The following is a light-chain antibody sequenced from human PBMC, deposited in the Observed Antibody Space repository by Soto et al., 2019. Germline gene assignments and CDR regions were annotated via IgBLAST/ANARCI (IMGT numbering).Light chain of an antibody. Sequence: DIVMTQSPATLSVSPGERATLSCRASQSVSSSLAWYQQKPGKAPRLLIYDASSLQGGVPSRFSGSESGTEFTLTSSSLQPDDFATYYCQQFNSYQWTFVQGTKVDIK. CDR3: QQFNSYQWT. CDR2: DAS. V-gene: IGKV1-5*01. J-gene: IGKJ1*01. CDR1: QSVSSS.